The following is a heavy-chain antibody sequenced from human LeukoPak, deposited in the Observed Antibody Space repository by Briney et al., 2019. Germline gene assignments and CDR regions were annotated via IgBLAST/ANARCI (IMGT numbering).Heavy chain of an antibody. Sequence: GALRLSCAASGFTFSSYSMNWVRQAPGKGLEWVSSISSRSSYIYYADSVKGRFTVSRDNAKNSLYLQMNSLRAEDTAVYYCARGASSSGFDYWGQGTLVTVSS. V-gene: IGHV3-21*01. CDR1: GFTFSSYS. CDR3: ARGASSSGFDY. D-gene: IGHD6-19*01. CDR2: ISSRSSYI. J-gene: IGHJ4*02.